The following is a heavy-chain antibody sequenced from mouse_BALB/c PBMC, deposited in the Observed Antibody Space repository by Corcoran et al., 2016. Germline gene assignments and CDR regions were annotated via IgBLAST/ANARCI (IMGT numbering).Heavy chain of an antibody. CDR3: ARFYDDFDY. CDR2: INPYNGGT. D-gene: IGHD2-3*01. CDR1: GYSFTGYT. J-gene: IGHJ2*01. Sequence: EVQLQQSGPELVKPGASMKISCKASGYSFTGYTMNWVKQSHGKSLEWIGLINPYNGGTSYNQKFKGKATLTVDKSSSTAYMELLSLTSEDSAVYYCARFYDDFDYWGQGTTLTVSS. V-gene: IGHV1-18*01.